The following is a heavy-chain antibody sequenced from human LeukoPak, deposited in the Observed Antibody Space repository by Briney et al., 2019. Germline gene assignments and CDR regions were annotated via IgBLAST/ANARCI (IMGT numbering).Heavy chain of an antibody. J-gene: IGHJ4*02. Sequence: PGGSLRLSCAASGFTFSSFWMSWVRQAPGKGLEWVGFIRSKAYGGTTEYAASVKGRFTISRDDSTRIAYLQMNSLKTDDTGVYYCSRERYSYGPFDYWGQGTLVTVSS. CDR2: IRSKAYGGTT. CDR3: SRERYSYGPFDY. V-gene: IGHV3-49*04. CDR1: GFTFSSFW. D-gene: IGHD5-18*01.